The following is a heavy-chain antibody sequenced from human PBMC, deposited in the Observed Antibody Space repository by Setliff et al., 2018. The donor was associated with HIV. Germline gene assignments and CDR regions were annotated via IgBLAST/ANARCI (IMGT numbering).Heavy chain of an antibody. V-gene: IGHV4-34*01. CDR1: GGSFSGYY. J-gene: IGHJ6*03. CDR3: ASGRGYSGYYYYYYYMDV. CDR2: INHSGRT. D-gene: IGHD5-12*01. Sequence: PSETLSLTCAVYGGSFSGYYWSGIRQPPGKGLEWIGEINHSGRTNDNPSPKSRVTISIDTSKNQFSLKLSSVTAADKAVYYCASGRGYSGYYYYYYYMDVWGKGTTVTVS.